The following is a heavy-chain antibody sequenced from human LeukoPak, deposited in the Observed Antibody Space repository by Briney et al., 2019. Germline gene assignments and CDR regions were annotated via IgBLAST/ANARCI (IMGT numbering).Heavy chain of an antibody. CDR3: ARGVYYFDY. CDR2: INADGGST. J-gene: IGHJ4*02. V-gene: IGHV3-74*01. Sequence: PGGSLSLSCAASGFPFSSYWMHWVRQAPGKGLVWVSLINADGGSTTYADSVKGRFTISRDNAKNTLYLQMNSLRAEDTAVYYCARGVYYFDYWGQGTLVTVSS. CDR1: GFPFSSYW.